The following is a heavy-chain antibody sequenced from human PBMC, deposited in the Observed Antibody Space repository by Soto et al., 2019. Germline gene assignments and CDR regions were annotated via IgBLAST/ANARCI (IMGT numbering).Heavy chain of an antibody. CDR1: GFSFSSYA. CDR2: ITGSGGST. D-gene: IGHD6-19*01. CDR3: AIYSSGWYPLDY. V-gene: IGHV3-23*01. J-gene: IGHJ4*02. Sequence: PGGSLRLSCAASGFSFSSYAMSWVRQSPGRGLTWVSVITGSGGSTYYADSVKGRFTISRDNSKNTLYLQMNSLRDEDTAVYYCAIYSSGWYPLDYWGQGTLVTVSS.